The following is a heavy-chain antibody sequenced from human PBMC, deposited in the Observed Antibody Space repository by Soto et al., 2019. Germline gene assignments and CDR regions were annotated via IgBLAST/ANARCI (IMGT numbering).Heavy chain of an antibody. CDR1: GFSLDTTSVA. CDR3: AHTDSPPVFSDH. V-gene: IGHV2-5*02. J-gene: IGHJ4*02. Sequence: QIALKESGPALLKPTQTLTLTCTFSGFSLDTTSVAVGWIRQPPGKALEWLALIYWDNREAYSPSLKTRLTVTTDTSKNQVVLTMTNMDPVDTATYYCAHTDSPPVFSDHWRQGILVTVSS. D-gene: IGHD3-16*01. CDR2: IYWDNRE.